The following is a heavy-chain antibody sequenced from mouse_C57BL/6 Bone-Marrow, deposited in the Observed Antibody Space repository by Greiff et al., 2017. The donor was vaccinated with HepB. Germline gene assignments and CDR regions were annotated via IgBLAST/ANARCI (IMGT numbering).Heavy chain of an antibody. D-gene: IGHD1-1*01. J-gene: IGHJ1*03. CDR3: ARQGLLRYWYFDV. CDR2: ISNGGGST. V-gene: IGHV5-12*01. Sequence: EVMLVESGGGLVQPGGSLKLSCAASGFTFSDYYMYWVRQTPEKRLEWVAYISNGGGSTYYPDTVKGRFTISRDNAKNTLYLQMSRLKSEDTAMYYCARQGLLRYWYFDVWGTGTTVTVSS. CDR1: GFTFSDYY.